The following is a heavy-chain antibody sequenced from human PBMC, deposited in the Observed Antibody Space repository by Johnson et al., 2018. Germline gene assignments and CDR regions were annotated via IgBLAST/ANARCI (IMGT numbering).Heavy chain of an antibody. CDR1: GFTFSSYD. CDR2: IGTAGDT. CDR3: AKGDYFGRSALAEYFQH. D-gene: IGHD3-10*01. V-gene: IGHV3-13*01. J-gene: IGHJ1*01. Sequence: VQLVQSGGGLVQPGGSLRLSCAASGFTFSSYDMHWVRQATGKGLEWVSAIGTAGDTYYPGSVKGRFTISRDNSKNTRYLQMNSLCAEDTAVYYCAKGDYFGRSALAEYFQHWGQGTLVTVSS.